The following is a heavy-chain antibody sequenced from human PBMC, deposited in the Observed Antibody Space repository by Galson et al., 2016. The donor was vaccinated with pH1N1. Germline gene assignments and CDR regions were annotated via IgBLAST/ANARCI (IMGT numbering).Heavy chain of an antibody. Sequence: QSGAEVKKPRESLRISCKGFGYSFSNYWIAWVRQMPGKGLECMGVIYPGDSDTKYNPSFEGQVVISADKSISSVFLRWNSLEASDTAMYYCARSTKGVSTGHFDSWGQGTLVTVSS. CDR1: GYSFSNYW. D-gene: IGHD1-1*01. CDR2: IYPGDSDT. CDR3: ARSTKGVSTGHFDS. V-gene: IGHV5-51*03. J-gene: IGHJ4*02.